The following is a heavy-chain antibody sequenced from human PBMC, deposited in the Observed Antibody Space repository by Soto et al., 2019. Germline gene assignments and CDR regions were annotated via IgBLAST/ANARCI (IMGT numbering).Heavy chain of an antibody. CDR1: GGSISSSSYY. J-gene: IGHJ5*02. D-gene: IGHD3-3*01. CDR2: IYYSGST. V-gene: IGHV4-39*01. Sequence: SETLSLTCTVSGGSISSSSYYWGWIRQPPGKGLEWIGSIYYSGSTYYNPSLKSRVTISVDTSKNQFSLKLSSVTAADTAVYYCARRSYYDFWSGYASDKSNWFDPWGQGTLVTVSS. CDR3: ARRSYYDFWSGYASDKSNWFDP.